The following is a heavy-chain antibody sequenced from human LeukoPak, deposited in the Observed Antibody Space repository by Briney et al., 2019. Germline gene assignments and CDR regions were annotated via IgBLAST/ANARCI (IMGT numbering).Heavy chain of an antibody. CDR1: GGSISSSNW. CDR2: IYHSGST. CDR3: ASHYPMYYYDSSGYYYSLWY. J-gene: IGHJ4*02. Sequence: SGTLSLTCAVSGGSISSSNWWSWVRQPPGKGLEWIGEIYHSGSTNYNPSLKSRVTISVDKSKNQFSLKLSSVTAADTAVYYCASHYPMYYYDSSGYYYSLWYWGQGTPVTVSS. V-gene: IGHV4-4*02. D-gene: IGHD3-22*01.